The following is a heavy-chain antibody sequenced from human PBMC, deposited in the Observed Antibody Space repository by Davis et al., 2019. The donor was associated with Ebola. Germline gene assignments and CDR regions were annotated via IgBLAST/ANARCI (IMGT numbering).Heavy chain of an antibody. CDR2: INPNSGGT. CDR1: GYTFTAYY. Sequence: VKVSCKASGYTFTAYYIHWVRQAPGQGLEWMGRINPNSGGTNYAQKFQGRVTMTRDTSISTAYMELSNLISDDTAVYYCARVGYYDFWSGYYGLWGIDYWGQGTLVTVSS. CDR3: ARVGYYDFWSGYYGLWGIDY. D-gene: IGHD3-3*01. J-gene: IGHJ4*02. V-gene: IGHV1-2*06.